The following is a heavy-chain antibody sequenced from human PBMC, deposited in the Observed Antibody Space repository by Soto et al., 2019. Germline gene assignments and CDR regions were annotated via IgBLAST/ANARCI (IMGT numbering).Heavy chain of an antibody. Sequence: GGSLRLSCAASGFTFSSYDMHWVRQATGKGLEWVSAIGTAGDPYYPGSVKGRFTISRENAKNSLYLQMNSLRAGDTAVYYCARSINMVRGSLLYYYGMDVWGQGTTVTVSS. CDR2: IGTAGDP. D-gene: IGHD3-10*01. J-gene: IGHJ6*02. V-gene: IGHV3-13*05. CDR3: ARSINMVRGSLLYYYGMDV. CDR1: GFTFSSYD.